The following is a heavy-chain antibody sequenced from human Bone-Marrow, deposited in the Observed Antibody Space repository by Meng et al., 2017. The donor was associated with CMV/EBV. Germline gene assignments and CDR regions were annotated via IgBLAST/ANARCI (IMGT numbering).Heavy chain of an antibody. V-gene: IGHV3-7*01. Sequence: GGSLRFSCAASGFTFSSYWMSWVRQAPGKGLEWVANIKQDGSEKYYVDSVKGRFTISRDNAKNSLYLQMNSLRAEDTAVYYCARDNRYCSSTSCYWDYYGMDVWGQGTTVTVSS. CDR1: GFTFSSYW. CDR3: ARDNRYCSSTSCYWDYYGMDV. CDR2: IKQDGSEK. J-gene: IGHJ6*02. D-gene: IGHD2-2*01.